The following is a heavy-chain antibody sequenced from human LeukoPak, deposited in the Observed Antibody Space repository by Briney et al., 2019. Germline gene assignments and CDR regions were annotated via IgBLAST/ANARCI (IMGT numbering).Heavy chain of an antibody. CDR2: ISSSGRTI. D-gene: IGHD6-19*01. J-gene: IGHJ4*02. CDR3: ARAYSSAWYGGY. V-gene: IGHV3-48*03. Sequence: QPGGSLRLSCAASGFTFSSYEMNWVRQAPGKGLEWVSYISSSGRTINYADSVKGRFTISRDNAKNSLYLQMSSLRVEDTAVYYCARAYSSAWYGGYWGQGALVTVSS. CDR1: GFTFSSYE.